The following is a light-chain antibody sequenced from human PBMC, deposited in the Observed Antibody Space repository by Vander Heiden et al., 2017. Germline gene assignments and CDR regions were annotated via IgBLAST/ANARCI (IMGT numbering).Light chain of an antibody. CDR3: QQYFGTPPYT. J-gene: IGKJ2*01. V-gene: IGKV4-1*01. CDR2: WAS. Sequence: DIVMTQSPDSLAVSLGARATINCKSSQSVLYNSNNKNYLAWYQQKPGQPPKLLIYWASTRESGVPDRCSGSGSGTDFTLTISSLQAEDVAVYYCQQYFGTPPYTFGQGTKLEIK. CDR1: QSVLYNSNNKNY.